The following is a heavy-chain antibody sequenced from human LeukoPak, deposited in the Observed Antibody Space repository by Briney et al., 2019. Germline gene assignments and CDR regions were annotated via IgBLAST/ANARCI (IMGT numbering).Heavy chain of an antibody. D-gene: IGHD2-15*01. J-gene: IGHJ2*01. CDR2: INPNSGGT. CDR1: GYTFTGYY. CDR3: ARAYCSGGSCYSDPYWYFDL. Sequence: GASVKVSCKASGYTFTGYYIHWVRQAPGQGLEWMGWINPNSGGTNFAQNFLGRVTMTKDTSISTAYMVLSRLTSDDTAIYYCARAYCSGGSCYSDPYWYFDLWGRGTHVTVSS. V-gene: IGHV1-2*02.